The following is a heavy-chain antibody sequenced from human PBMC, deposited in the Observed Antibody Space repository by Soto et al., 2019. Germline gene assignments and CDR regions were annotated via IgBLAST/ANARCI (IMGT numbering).Heavy chain of an antibody. V-gene: IGHV3-30-3*01. CDR1: GFTFSSYA. D-gene: IGHD2-21*02. Sequence: QVQLVESGEGVVPPGRSLRIYCAASGFTFSSYAMHWVSQDPGKGLEWVAVISYDGSDKDYADSVKGRFTISRDNSKNTLYLQMNSLRSEDTAVYYCATARVVTAIPSHYWGQGTLVTVSS. CDR3: ATARVVTAIPSHY. J-gene: IGHJ4*02. CDR2: ISYDGSDK.